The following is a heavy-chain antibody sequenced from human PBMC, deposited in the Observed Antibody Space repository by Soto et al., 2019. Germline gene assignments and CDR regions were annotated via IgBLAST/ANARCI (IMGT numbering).Heavy chain of an antibody. CDR3: AAAEPLGYCSGGSCRDYYYYYMDV. CDR1: GFTFSSYS. D-gene: IGHD2-15*01. J-gene: IGHJ6*03. V-gene: IGHV3-21*01. CDR2: ISSSSSYI. Sequence: GGSLRLSCAASGFTFSSYSMNWVRQAPGKGLEWVSSISSSSSYIYYADSVKGRFTISRDNAKNSLYLQMNSLRAEDTAVYYCAAAEPLGYCSGGSCRDYYYYYMDVWGKGTTVTVSS.